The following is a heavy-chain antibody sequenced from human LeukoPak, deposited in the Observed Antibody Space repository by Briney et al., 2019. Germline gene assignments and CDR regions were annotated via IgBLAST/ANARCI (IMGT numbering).Heavy chain of an antibody. CDR3: ARVGGEHSGSYYFDY. Sequence: GGSLRLSCAASGFTFSTYGMHWVRQAPGKGLEWVAFIRFDGSNKYYADSVKGRFTISRDNSKNTLYLQMNSLRAEDTAVYYCARVGGEHSGSYYFDYWGQGTLVTVSS. V-gene: IGHV3-30*02. D-gene: IGHD1-26*01. CDR1: GFTFSTYG. CDR2: IRFDGSNK. J-gene: IGHJ4*02.